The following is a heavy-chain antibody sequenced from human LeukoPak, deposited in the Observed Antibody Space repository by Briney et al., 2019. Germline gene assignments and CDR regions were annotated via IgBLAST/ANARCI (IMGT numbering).Heavy chain of an antibody. Sequence: SETLSLTCAVYGGSFSGYYWSWIRQPPGKGLEWIGSIYYSGSTYYNPSLESRVTISVDTSKNQFSLKLSSVTAADTAVYYCARDNFQYYFDYWGQGTLVTVSS. CDR1: GGSFSGYY. J-gene: IGHJ4*02. CDR3: ARDNFQYYFDY. V-gene: IGHV4-34*01. CDR2: IYYSGST.